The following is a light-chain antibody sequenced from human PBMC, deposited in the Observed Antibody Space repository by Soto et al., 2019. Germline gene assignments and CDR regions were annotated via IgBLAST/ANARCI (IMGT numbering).Light chain of an antibody. CDR2: VTS. Sequence: DIVLTQSPASLSLSPGERATLICGASQNIPSIYLAWYQVKPGLAPRLIIYVTSMQATGIPDRFTGSGSGTDFLLTITRLDPEDSAVYYCQQYDTSLTFGGGTKVEIK. V-gene: IGKV3D-20*01. CDR1: QNIPSIY. CDR3: QQYDTSLT. J-gene: IGKJ4*01.